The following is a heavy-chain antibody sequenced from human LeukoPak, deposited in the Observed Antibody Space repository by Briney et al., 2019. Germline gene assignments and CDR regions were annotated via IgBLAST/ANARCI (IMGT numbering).Heavy chain of an antibody. J-gene: IGHJ4*02. CDR3: ARVLDQWLRPYYFDY. V-gene: IGHV4-39*01. CDR2: IYYSGST. D-gene: IGHD5-12*01. Sequence: PSETLSLTCTVSGGSISSSSYYWGWIRQPPGKGLEWIGSIYYSGSTYYNPSLKSRVTISVDTSKNQFSLKLSSVTAADTAVYYCARVLDQWLRPYYFDYWGQGTLVTVSS. CDR1: GGSISSSSYY.